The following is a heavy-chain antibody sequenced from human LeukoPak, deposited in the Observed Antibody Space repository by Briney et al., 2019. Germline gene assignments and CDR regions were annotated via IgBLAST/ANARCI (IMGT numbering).Heavy chain of an antibody. J-gene: IGHJ4*02. V-gene: IGHV4-59*01. CDR3: ARVTSSSWPYAFDY. CDR1: GGSISSYY. D-gene: IGHD6-13*01. CDR2: IYYSGST. Sequence: SETLSLTCTVSGGSISSYYWSWIRQPPGKGLEWIGYIYYSGSTNYNPSLKSRVTISVDTSKNQFSLKLSSVTAADTVVYYCARVTSSSWPYAFDYWGQGTLVTVSS.